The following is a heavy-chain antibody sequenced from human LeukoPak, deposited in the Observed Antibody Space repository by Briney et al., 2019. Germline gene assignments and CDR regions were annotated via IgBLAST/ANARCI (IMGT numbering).Heavy chain of an antibody. D-gene: IGHD3-3*01. CDR3: AHSSSYYDFWSGYSNWFDP. V-gene: IGHV2-5*01. J-gene: IGHJ5*02. CDR1: GFSLSTSGVG. CDR2: IYWNDDK. Sequence: SGPTLVKPTQTLTLTCTFSGFSLSTSGVGVGWIRQPPGKALEWLALIYWNDDKPYSPSLKSRLTITKDTSKNQVVLTMTNMDPVDTATYYCAHSSSYYDFWSGYSNWFDPWGQGTLVTVSS.